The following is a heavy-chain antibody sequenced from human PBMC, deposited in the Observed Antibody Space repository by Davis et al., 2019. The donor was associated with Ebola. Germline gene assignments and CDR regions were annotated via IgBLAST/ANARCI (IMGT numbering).Heavy chain of an antibody. CDR2: ISYDGSNK. Sequence: PGGSLRLSCAASGFTFSSYGMHWVRQAPGKGLEWVAVISYDGSNKYYADSVKGRFTISRDNSKNTLYLQMNSLRAEDTAVYYCAKGDRDSSGPLDYWGQGTLVTVSS. V-gene: IGHV3-30*18. D-gene: IGHD3-22*01. J-gene: IGHJ4*02. CDR1: GFTFSSYG. CDR3: AKGDRDSSGPLDY.